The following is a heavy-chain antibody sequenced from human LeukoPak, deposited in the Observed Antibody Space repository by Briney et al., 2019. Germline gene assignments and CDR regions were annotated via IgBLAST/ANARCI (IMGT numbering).Heavy chain of an antibody. J-gene: IGHJ6*03. CDR1: GFTFDRYT. Sequence: PGGSLRLSCAASGFTFDRYTMYWVRQPPGKGLEWVSLITRDGGGTYYADSVKGRFTISRDNSKNSLYLQMNSLRIEDTALYYCAKDWAMIREDYYMDVWGKGTTVTVSS. CDR3: AKDWAMIREDYYMDV. CDR2: ITRDGGGT. D-gene: IGHD3-10*01. V-gene: IGHV3-43*01.